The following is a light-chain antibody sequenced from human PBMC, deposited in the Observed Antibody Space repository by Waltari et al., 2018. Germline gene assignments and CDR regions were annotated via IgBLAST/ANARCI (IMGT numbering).Light chain of an antibody. J-gene: IGLJ3*02. CDR2: VNRDGSH. Sequence: QLVLTQSPSASASLGASVKLTCTLSSGHNNYAIAWHQQQPGKGPRSLMKVNRDGSHYKGDGVPYRFSGSSCGAERYRTISSLQAEDEADYYCQTWCPGIRVVGGGTKVTV. CDR3: QTWCPGIRV. CDR1: SGHNNYA. V-gene: IGLV4-69*01.